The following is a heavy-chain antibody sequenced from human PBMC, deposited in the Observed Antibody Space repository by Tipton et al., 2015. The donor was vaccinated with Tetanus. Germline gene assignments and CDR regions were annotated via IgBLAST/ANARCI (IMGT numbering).Heavy chain of an antibody. Sequence: TLSLTCIVSGGSLRTSDYYGAWVRQSPVKGLEWIGSVSYSGRTYYNPSLKSRLTMSVDTSKKDFSVRLRSVTAADGAVYYCARVGAWTIPRDAVKRGSFWYFDLWGRGSLVTVSS. CDR2: VSYSGRT. J-gene: IGHJ2*01. CDR3: ARVGAWTIPRDAVKRGSFWYFDL. CDR1: GGSLRTSDYY. D-gene: IGHD3-16*01. V-gene: IGHV4-39*02.